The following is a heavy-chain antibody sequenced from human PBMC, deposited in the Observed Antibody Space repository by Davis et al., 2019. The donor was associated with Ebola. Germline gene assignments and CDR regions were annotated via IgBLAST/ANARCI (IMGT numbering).Heavy chain of an antibody. CDR3: ARDVGDYYDSRERLGDY. V-gene: IGHV3-33*01. J-gene: IGHJ4*02. CDR1: GFTFSSYG. CDR2: IWYDGSNK. Sequence: GESLKISCAASGFTFSSYGMHWVRQAPGKGLEWVAVIWYDGSNKYYADSVKGRFTISRDNSKNTLYLQMNSLRAEDTAVYYCARDVGDYYDSRERLGDYWGQGTLVTVSS. D-gene: IGHD3-22*01.